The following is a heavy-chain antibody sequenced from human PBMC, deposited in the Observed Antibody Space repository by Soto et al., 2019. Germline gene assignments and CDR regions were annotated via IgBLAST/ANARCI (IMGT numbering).Heavy chain of an antibody. D-gene: IGHD6-19*01. CDR2: IDSSGEK. J-gene: IGHJ5*02. CDR1: GLSITDSEMG. V-gene: IGHV2-26*01. CDR3: ARRHLAVAVSPWFDP. Sequence: QVTLKESGPVLVKPTETLTLRCTVSGLSITDSEMGVSWIRQPPGQPLEWLAHIDSSGEKSYRTFLKSRLAISTDTSNSQIVLTMTNMDPADTATYYCARRHLAVAVSPWFDPWGQGIPVTVSS.